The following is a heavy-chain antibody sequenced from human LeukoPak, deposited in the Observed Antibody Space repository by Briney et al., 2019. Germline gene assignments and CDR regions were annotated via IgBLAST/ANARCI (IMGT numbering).Heavy chain of an antibody. CDR1: GFTFSGYS. Sequence: GGSLRLSCAASGFTFSGYSMNWIRQAPGKGLEWVSYITSGSTIYYADSVKGRFTISRDNAKNSLYLQMNSLRAEDTAVYYCARFLVTATTRAFDYWGQGTLVTVSS. D-gene: IGHD2-21*02. V-gene: IGHV3-48*04. J-gene: IGHJ4*02. CDR2: ITSGSTI. CDR3: ARFLVTATTRAFDY.